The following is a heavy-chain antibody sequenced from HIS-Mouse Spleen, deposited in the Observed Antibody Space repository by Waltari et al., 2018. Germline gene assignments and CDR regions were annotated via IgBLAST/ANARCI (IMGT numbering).Heavy chain of an antibody. V-gene: IGHV1-8*01. CDR3: ARGAGYSGSYETLTRPYYFDY. D-gene: IGHD1-26*01. CDR2: QNPNSGKT. CDR1: GYTFTSYD. Sequence: QVQLVQSGAEVKKPGASVKVSCKASGYTFTSYDINWVRQATGQGLEWMGWQNPNSGKTGYAQKFQGRVTMTRNTSISTAYMELSSLRSEDTAMYYCARGAGYSGSYETLTRPYYFDYWGQGTLVTVSS. J-gene: IGHJ4*02.